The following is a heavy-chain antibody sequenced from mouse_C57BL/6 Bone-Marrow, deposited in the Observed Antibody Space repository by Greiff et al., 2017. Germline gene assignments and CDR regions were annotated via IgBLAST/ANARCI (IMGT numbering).Heavy chain of an antibody. D-gene: IGHD1-1*01. CDR3: SICASSYFYFSPDY. J-gene: IGHJ4*01. Sequence: VQLQQPGAELVKPGASVKLSCKASGYTFTSYWMHWVKQRPGRGLEWIGGIDPTSGGTKYNEKFKSKATLTVDKSSSTAYMQLSSLTSEDSAVYSFSICASSYFYFSPDYWGQGTSVTVSS. CDR2: IDPTSGGT. CDR1: GYTFTSYW. V-gene: IGHV1-72*01.